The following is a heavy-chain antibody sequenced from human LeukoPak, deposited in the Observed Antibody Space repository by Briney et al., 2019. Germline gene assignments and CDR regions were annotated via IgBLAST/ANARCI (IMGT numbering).Heavy chain of an antibody. D-gene: IGHD4-17*01. V-gene: IGHV3-7*03. J-gene: IGHJ4*02. CDR1: GFTFSNYW. Sequence: QSGGSRRLSCAASGFTFSNYWMNWVRQAQGKGMEWVANIKYDGSEEHYVDSVKGRFTISRDNAKNSLYLQMNGLRAEDTAVYYCARDKTSVTTFGYWGQGTLVTVSS. CDR2: IKYDGSEE. CDR3: ARDKTSVTTFGY.